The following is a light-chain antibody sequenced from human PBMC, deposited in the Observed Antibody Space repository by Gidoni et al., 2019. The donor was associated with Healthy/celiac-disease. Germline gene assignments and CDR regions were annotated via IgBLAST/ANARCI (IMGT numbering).Light chain of an antibody. CDR2: GAS. CDR1: QSVSSN. V-gene: IGKV3-15*01. J-gene: IGKJ1*01. Sequence: EIVMTQSPATLSVSPGERATLSCRASQSVSSNLAWYQQKPGQAPRLPIYGASTRATGIPARFSGSGSGTEFTLTISSLQSEDFAVYYCQQYNNWPPVWTFGQGTKVEIK. CDR3: QQYNNWPPVWT.